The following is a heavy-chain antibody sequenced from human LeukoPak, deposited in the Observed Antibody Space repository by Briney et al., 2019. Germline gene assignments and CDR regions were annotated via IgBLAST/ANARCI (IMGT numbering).Heavy chain of an antibody. V-gene: IGHV4-34*01. CDR2: ISHSGST. CDR1: GGSFSGYY. CDR3: ARESQANYYDSSGYYYY. D-gene: IGHD3-22*01. J-gene: IGHJ4*02. Sequence: SETLSLTCAVYGGSFSGYYWSWIRQPPGKGLEWIGEISHSGSTNYNPSLKSRVTISVDTSKNQFSLKLSSVTAADTAVYYCARESQANYYDSSGYYYYWGQGTLVTVSS.